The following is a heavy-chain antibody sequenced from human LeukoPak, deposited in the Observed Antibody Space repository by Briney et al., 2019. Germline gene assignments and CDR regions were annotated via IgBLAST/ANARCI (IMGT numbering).Heavy chain of an antibody. Sequence: GGSLRLSCAASGFTFSSYWMHWVRQVPGKGLVWVARINTDGSITSYAGSVKGRFTISRDNAKSTLYLQMNSLRAGDTAVYYCARAGIQLWLSFPFDYWGQGTLVTVSS. J-gene: IGHJ4*02. CDR2: INTDGSIT. CDR3: ARAGIQLWLSFPFDY. CDR1: GFTFSSYW. V-gene: IGHV3-74*01. D-gene: IGHD5-18*01.